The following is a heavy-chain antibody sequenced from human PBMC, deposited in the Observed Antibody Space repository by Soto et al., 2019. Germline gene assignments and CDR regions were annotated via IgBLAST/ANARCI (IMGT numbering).Heavy chain of an antibody. D-gene: IGHD3-16*01. CDR2: ISAYNGNT. V-gene: IGHV1-18*01. J-gene: IGHJ5*02. Sequence: ASVKVSCKASGYTFTSYGISWVRQAPGQGLEWMGWISAYNGNTNYAQKLQGRVTMTTDTSTSTAYMELRSLRSDDTAVYYCVRSIASAAPLGPWGQGNLVTVSS. CDR3: VRSIASAAPLGP. CDR1: GYTFTSYG.